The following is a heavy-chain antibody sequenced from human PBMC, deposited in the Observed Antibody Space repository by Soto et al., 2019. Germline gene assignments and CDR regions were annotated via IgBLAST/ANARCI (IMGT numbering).Heavy chain of an antibody. D-gene: IGHD2-2*01. CDR2: INHSGST. CDR1: GGSFSGYY. Sequence: QVQLQQWGAGLLKPSETLSLTCAVYGGSFSGYYWSWIRQPPGKGLEWIGEINHSGSTNYNPSIKSRVTIPVDTSKNQFSLKLSSVTAADTAVYYCARGTHGSSTSCYSPWFDPWGQGTLVTVSS. J-gene: IGHJ5*02. V-gene: IGHV4-34*01. CDR3: ARGTHGSSTSCYSPWFDP.